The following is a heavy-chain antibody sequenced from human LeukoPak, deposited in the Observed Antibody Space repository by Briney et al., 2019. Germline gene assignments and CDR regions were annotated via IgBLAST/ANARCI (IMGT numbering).Heavy chain of an antibody. D-gene: IGHD2-21*01. CDR1: GFTFSSYS. CDR3: ARKGGLVEEVRAFDI. V-gene: IGHV3-48*01. J-gene: IGHJ3*02. Sequence: PGGSLRLSCAASGFTFSSYSMNWVRRAPGKGLEWVSYISSSSSTIYYADSVKGRFTISRDNAKNSLYLQMNSLRAEDTAVYYCARKGGLVEEVRAFDIWGQGTMVTVSS. CDR2: ISSSSSTI.